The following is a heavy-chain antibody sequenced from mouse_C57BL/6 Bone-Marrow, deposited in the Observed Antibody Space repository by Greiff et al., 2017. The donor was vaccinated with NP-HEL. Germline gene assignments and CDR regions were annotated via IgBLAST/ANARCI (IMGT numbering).Heavy chain of an antibody. CDR1: GFTFSSYG. J-gene: IGHJ3*01. V-gene: IGHV5-6*02. CDR3: ARRARNYGGFAY. CDR2: ISSGGSYT. D-gene: IGHD2-1*01. Sequence: EVKLMESGGDLVKPGGSLKLSCAASGFTFSSYGLSWVRQTPDKRLEWVATISSGGSYTYYPDSVKGRFTISRDNAKNTLYLQMSSLKSEDTAMYYCARRARNYGGFAYWGQGTLVTVSA.